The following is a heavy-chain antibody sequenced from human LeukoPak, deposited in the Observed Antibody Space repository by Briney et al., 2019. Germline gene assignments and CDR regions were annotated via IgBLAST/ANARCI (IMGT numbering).Heavy chain of an antibody. CDR3: AREKDYGDYADWFDP. V-gene: IGHV4-39*07. CDR2: IYYSGST. CDR1: GGSISSSSYY. Sequence: SETLSLTCTVSGGSISSSSYYWGWIRQPPGKGLEWIGSIYYSGSTYYNPSLKSRVTISVDTSKNQFSLKLSSVTAADTAVYYCAREKDYGDYADWFDPWGQGTLVTVSS. D-gene: IGHD4-17*01. J-gene: IGHJ5*02.